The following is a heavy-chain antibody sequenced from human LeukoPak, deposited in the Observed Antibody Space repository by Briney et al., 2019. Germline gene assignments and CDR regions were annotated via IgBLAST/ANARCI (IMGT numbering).Heavy chain of an antibody. CDR3: ARGGRYYYGSGSYGNWFAP. D-gene: IGHD3-10*01. J-gene: IGHJ5*02. CDR2: IYYSGST. Sequence: SETLSLTCTVSGGSISSYYWSWIRQPPGKGLEWIGYIYYSGSTNYNPSLKSRVTISVDTSKNQFSLKLSSVTAADTAVYYCARGGRYYYGSGSYGNWFAPWGQGTLVTVSS. V-gene: IGHV4-59*01. CDR1: GGSISSYY.